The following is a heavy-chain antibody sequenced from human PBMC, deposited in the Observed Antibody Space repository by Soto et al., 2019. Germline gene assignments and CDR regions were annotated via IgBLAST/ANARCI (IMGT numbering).Heavy chain of an antibody. CDR3: ARESVEDTAMVTRGFDY. CDR1: GGTFSSYA. V-gene: IGHV1-69*13. Sequence: SVKVSCKASGGTFSSYAISWVRQAPGQGLEWMGGIIPIFGTANYAQKFQGRVTITADESTSTAYMELSSLRSEDTAVYYCARESVEDTAMVTRGFDYWGQGTLVTVSS. D-gene: IGHD5-18*01. CDR2: IIPIFGTA. J-gene: IGHJ4*02.